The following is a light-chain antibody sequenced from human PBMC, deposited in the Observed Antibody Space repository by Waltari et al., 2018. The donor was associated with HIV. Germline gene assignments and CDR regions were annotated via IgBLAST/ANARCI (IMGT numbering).Light chain of an antibody. Sequence: TCRACHGITNSLAWYQQKLGKAPKLLIYAASRLESGFSARFNGSGSGTDFTLTISSLQPGDLATYYCQQYYSTPMRFGQGTKLEIK. CDR2: AAS. V-gene: IGKV1-NL1*01. J-gene: IGKJ2*03. CDR1: HGITNS. CDR3: QQYYSTPMR.